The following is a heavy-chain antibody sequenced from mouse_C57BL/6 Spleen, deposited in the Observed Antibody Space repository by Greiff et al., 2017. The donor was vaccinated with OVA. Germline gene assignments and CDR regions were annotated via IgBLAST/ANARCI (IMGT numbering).Heavy chain of an antibody. CDR3: ARGRPITTLVAEN. V-gene: IGHV1-64*01. CDR1: GYTFTSYW. J-gene: IGHJ2*01. CDR2: IHPNSGST. Sequence: QVQLQQPGAELVKPGASVKMSCKASGYTFTSYWMHWVKQRPGQGLEWIGMIHPNSGSTNYNEKFKSKATLTVDKSSSTAYMQLSSLTSEDSAVYYCARGRPITTLVAENWGQGTTLTVSS. D-gene: IGHD1-1*01.